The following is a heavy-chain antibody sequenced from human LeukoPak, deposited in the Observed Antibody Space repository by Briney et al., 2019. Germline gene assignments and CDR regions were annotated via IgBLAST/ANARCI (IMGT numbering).Heavy chain of an antibody. V-gene: IGHV3-74*01. J-gene: IGHJ3*01. Sequence: PGGSLRLSCAASGFTFSSYWMHWVRQAPRKGLVWVSRVKSDGSSTNYADSVKGRFTVSRDNAKNTLTLQMNSLRAEDTAVYYCARGGSPPEALGDTFDVWGHGTLVTVSS. CDR3: ARGGSPPEALGDTFDV. CDR2: VKSDGSST. CDR1: GFTFSSYW. D-gene: IGHD1-26*01.